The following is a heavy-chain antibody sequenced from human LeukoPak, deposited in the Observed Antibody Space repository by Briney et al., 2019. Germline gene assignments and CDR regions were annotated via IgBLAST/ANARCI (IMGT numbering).Heavy chain of an antibody. D-gene: IGHD6-13*01. CDR3: ASSVSSSWTTSFDY. CDR1: GFTVSSNY. CDR2: IYSGGST. Sequence: GGSLRLSCAASGFTVSSNYMSWVRQAPGKGLEWVSVIYSGGSTYYADSVKGRFTISRDNSKNTLYLQMNSLRAEDTAVYYCASSVSSSWTTSFDYWGQGTLVTVSS. J-gene: IGHJ4*02. V-gene: IGHV3-53*01.